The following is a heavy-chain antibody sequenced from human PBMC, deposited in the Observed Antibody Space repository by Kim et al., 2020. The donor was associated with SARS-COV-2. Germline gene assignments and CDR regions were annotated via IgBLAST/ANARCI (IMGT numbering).Heavy chain of an antibody. J-gene: IGHJ3*02. CDR2: IGTAGDT. CDR1: GFTFSSYD. D-gene: IGHD3-16*02. V-gene: IGHV3-13*04. Sequence: GGSLILSCAASGFTFSSYDMHWVRQATGKGLEWVSAIGTAGDTYYPGSVKGRFTISRENAKNSLYLQMNSLRAGDTAVYYCARGGSHYDYVWGSYRSGENDAFDIWGHGTMVTVSS. CDR3: ARGGSHYDYVWGSYRSGENDAFDI.